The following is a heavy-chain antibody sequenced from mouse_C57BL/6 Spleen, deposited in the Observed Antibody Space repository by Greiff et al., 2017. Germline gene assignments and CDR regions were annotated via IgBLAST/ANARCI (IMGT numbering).Heavy chain of an antibody. Sequence: QVRLQQSGPELVKPGASVKISCKASGYAFSSSWMNWVKQRPGKGLEWIGRIYPGDGDTNYNGKFKGKATLTADKSSSTAYMQLSSLTSEDSAVYFCASYYYYGSSYDYWGQGTTLTVSS. CDR3: ASYYYYGSSYDY. CDR2: IYPGDGDT. D-gene: IGHD1-1*01. V-gene: IGHV1-82*01. J-gene: IGHJ2*01. CDR1: GYAFSSSW.